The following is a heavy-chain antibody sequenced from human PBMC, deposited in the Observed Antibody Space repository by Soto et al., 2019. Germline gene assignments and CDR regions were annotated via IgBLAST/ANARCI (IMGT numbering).Heavy chain of an antibody. Sequence: PXVSLQLSCAASGFTFSSYAMSWVRQAPGKGLEWVSAISGSGGSTYYADSVKGRFTISRDNSKNTLYLQMNSLRAEDTAVYYCAKAPNGVTISYYFDYWGQGTLVTVSS. J-gene: IGHJ4*02. CDR1: GFTFSSYA. CDR3: AKAPNGVTISYYFDY. CDR2: ISGSGGST. V-gene: IGHV3-23*01. D-gene: IGHD4-4*01.